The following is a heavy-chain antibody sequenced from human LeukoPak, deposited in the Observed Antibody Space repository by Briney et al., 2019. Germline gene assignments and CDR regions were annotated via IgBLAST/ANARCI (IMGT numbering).Heavy chain of an antibody. J-gene: IGHJ4*02. CDR3: ARDPRTVRI. Sequence: GGSLRLSCTASGFTFTDSYMTWVRQAPGKGLEWLSYISGSGDDTNYADSVRGRFTISRDNAKNSLYLQMNSLRVEDTAVYYCARDPRTVRIWGQGTLVTVSS. V-gene: IGHV3-11*06. CDR2: ISGSGDDT. D-gene: IGHD1-1*01. CDR1: GFTFTDSY.